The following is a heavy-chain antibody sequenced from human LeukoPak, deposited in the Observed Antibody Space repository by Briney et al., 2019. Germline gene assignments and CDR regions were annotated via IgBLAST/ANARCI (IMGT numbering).Heavy chain of an antibody. Sequence: GGSLRLSCAASGFTVSSNHMSWVRQAPGKGLEWVSVIYSGGSTDYADSVKGRFTISRDNSKNTLYLQMNSLRAEDTAVYCCARGGYGDYSSYYYGMDVWGQGTTVTVSS. CDR2: IYSGGST. V-gene: IGHV3-53*05. CDR3: ARGGYGDYSSYYYGMDV. J-gene: IGHJ6*02. D-gene: IGHD4-17*01. CDR1: GFTVSSNH.